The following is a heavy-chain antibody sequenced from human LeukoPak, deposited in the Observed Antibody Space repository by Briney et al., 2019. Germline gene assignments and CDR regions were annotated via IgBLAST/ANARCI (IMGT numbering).Heavy chain of an antibody. CDR2: ISSSSSTI. D-gene: IGHD6-19*01. Sequence: QPGGSLRLSCAASGFTFSSYSMNWVRQAPGKGLEWVSYISSSSSTIYYADSVKGRFTISRDNAKNSLYLQMNSLRAEDTAVYYCAKIGGGIAVAPFDYWGQGTLVTVSS. V-gene: IGHV3-48*01. J-gene: IGHJ4*02. CDR3: AKIGGGIAVAPFDY. CDR1: GFTFSSYS.